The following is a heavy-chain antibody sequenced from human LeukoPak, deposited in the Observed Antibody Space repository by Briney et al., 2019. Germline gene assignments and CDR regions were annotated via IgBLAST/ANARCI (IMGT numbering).Heavy chain of an antibody. V-gene: IGHV4-59*08. D-gene: IGHD1-26*01. CDR1: GDSISSYY. CDR2: IYYTGGT. J-gene: IGHJ1*01. Sequence: PSETLSLTCTVSGDSISSYYWSWIRQPPGKGLEWIGYIYYTGGTNYNPSLKSRVTISVDTSKNQFSLKLSSVTAADTAVYYCARQEAVGATQYFQHWGQGTLVTVSS. CDR3: ARQEAVGATQYFQH.